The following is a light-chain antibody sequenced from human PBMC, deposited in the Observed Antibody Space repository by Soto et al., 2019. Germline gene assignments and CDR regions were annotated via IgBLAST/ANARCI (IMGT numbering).Light chain of an antibody. V-gene: IGKV1-39*01. J-gene: IGKJ1*01. CDR1: ESISSY. CDR2: AAS. Sequence: DIQMTQSPSSLSASVGDRVMITCRASESISSYLNWYQQKPGEAPKLLVYAASSLQSGVPSRFSGSGSGTDFTLTISSLQPEDFATYYCQQSYSTPRTFGQGTKVEIK. CDR3: QQSYSTPRT.